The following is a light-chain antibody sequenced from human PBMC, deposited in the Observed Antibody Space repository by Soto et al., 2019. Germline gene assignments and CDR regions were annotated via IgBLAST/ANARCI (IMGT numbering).Light chain of an antibody. CDR3: QYYDNWRLS. Sequence: EIVMTQSPATLSVSPGDRATLSCRASQSVSSIAWYQQKPGQPPRLLIYGASRRATNIPARFSGGGSDTEFTLTISTLQSEDLAVYYCQYYDNWRLSFGGGTTVEIK. J-gene: IGKJ4*01. CDR2: GAS. V-gene: IGKV3-15*01. CDR1: QSVSS.